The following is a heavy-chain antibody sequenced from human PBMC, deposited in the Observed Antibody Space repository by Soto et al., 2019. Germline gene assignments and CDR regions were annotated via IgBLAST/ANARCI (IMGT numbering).Heavy chain of an antibody. CDR3: ARHRNNYYGSGSYYNPFSYFDY. Sequence: SETLSLTCAVYGGSFSGYYWSWIRQPPGKGLEWIGSIYYSGSTYYNPSLKSRVTISVDTSKNQFSLKLSSVTAADTAVYYCARHRNNYYGSGSYYNPFSYFDYWGQGTLVTVSS. J-gene: IGHJ4*02. CDR2: IYYSGST. D-gene: IGHD3-10*01. CDR1: GGSFSGYY. V-gene: IGHV4-34*01.